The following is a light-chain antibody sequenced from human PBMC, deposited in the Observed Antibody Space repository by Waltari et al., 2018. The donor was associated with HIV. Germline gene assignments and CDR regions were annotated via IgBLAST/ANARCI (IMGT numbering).Light chain of an antibody. CDR3: CSYAGSSSLVV. CDR2: EGS. J-gene: IGLJ2*01. V-gene: IGLV2-23*01. Sequence: QSALTQPASVSGSRGQSITISCTGISSEVGSHKLVSWYQKHPGKAPTVMIFEGSKLPSGVSNRFSGSKSGNTASLTISGLQAEDEADYYCCSYAGSSSLVVFGGGTKLTVL. CDR1: SSEVGSHKL.